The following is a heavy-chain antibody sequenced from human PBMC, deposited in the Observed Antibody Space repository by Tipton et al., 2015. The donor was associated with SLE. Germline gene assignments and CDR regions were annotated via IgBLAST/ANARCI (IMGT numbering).Heavy chain of an antibody. CDR1: GGSISTPH. V-gene: IGHV4-59*11. CDR3: ARPLRGSYKCNY. Sequence: TLSLTCTVSGGSISTPHWRCVRQPPGKGLEWIGDIYFTGSTTYNPSLKSRVTISVDTSKKPVSLNLSSVTAADTALYYCARPLRGSYKCNYVGQGKLGTVS. D-gene: IGHD1-26*01. CDR2: IYFTGST. J-gene: IGHJ4*02.